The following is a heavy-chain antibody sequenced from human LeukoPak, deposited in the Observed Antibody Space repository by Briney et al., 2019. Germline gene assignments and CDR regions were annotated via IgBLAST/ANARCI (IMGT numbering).Heavy chain of an antibody. CDR2: IRSKAYGGTT. CDR3: TRDLYNWNDVEGDDAFDI. V-gene: IGHV3-49*03. Sequence: GGSLRLSCTASGFTFGDYAMSWFRQAPGKGLEWVGFIRSKAYGGTTEYAASVKGRFTISRDDSKSIAYLQMNSLKTEDTAVYYCTRDLYNWNDVEGDDAFDIWGQGTMVTVSS. D-gene: IGHD1-1*01. CDR1: GFTFGDYA. J-gene: IGHJ3*02.